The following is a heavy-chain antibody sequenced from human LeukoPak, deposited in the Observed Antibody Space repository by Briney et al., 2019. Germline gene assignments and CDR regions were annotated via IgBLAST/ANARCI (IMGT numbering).Heavy chain of an antibody. D-gene: IGHD1-26*01. Sequence: GGSLRLSCAASGFTFSSYAMSWVRQAPGKGLEWVSVISGSGGSTYSADSVKGRFTISRDNSKNTLYLQMNSLRAEDTAVYFCAKSQDGGRLFHFDYWGQGTLVTVTS. J-gene: IGHJ4*02. CDR1: GFTFSSYA. CDR3: AKSQDGGRLFHFDY. CDR2: ISGSGGST. V-gene: IGHV3-23*01.